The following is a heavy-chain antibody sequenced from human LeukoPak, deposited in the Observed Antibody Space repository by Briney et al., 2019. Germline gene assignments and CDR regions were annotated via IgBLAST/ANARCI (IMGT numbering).Heavy chain of an antibody. V-gene: IGHV4-34*01. CDR2: INHSGST. CDR1: GGSFSGYY. J-gene: IGHJ3*02. CDR3: AREVFGPGGAFDI. D-gene: IGHD3-16*01. Sequence: SETLSLTCAVYGGSFSGYYWSWIRQPPGKGLEWIGEINHSGSTNYNPSLKSRVTISLDTSKKQFSLKLSSVTAADRALYYCAREVFGPGGAFDIWGQGTMVTVSS.